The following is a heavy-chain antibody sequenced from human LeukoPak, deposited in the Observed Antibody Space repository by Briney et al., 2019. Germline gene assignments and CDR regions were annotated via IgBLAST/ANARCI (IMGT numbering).Heavy chain of an antibody. CDR3: AKSNSESQTTVGN. Sequence: GGSLRLSCAASGFTFNTYGMHWVRQAPGKGLEWVAVIWSDGTHKYYSDSVKGRFTISRDNSKNTLYLEMNSLRVEDTAVYYCAKSNSESQTTVGNWGQGTLVTVFS. J-gene: IGHJ4*02. V-gene: IGHV3-33*06. D-gene: IGHD1-26*01. CDR2: IWSDGTHK. CDR1: GFTFNTYG.